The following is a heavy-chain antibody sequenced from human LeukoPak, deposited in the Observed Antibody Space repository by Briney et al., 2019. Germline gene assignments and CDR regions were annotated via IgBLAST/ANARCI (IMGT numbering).Heavy chain of an antibody. CDR3: AKDPAADTAMTKRSNFDY. D-gene: IGHD5-18*01. CDR1: GFTFSSYA. V-gene: IGHV3-23*01. J-gene: IGHJ4*02. CDR2: ISGSGGST. Sequence: GGSLRLSCAASGFTFSSYAMSWVRQAPGKGLEWVSAISGSGGSTYYADSVKGRFTISRDNSKNTLYLQMNSLRAEDTAVYYCAKDPAADTAMTKRSNFDYWGQGTLVTVSS.